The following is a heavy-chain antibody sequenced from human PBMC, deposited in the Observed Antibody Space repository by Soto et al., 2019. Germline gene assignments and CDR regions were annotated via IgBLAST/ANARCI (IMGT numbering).Heavy chain of an antibody. J-gene: IGHJ5*02. CDR3: ASSKYDVVAGSVWFDP. CDR2: VYSSGST. D-gene: IGHD2-21*01. Sequence: SETLSLTCTVSGGSISSNYWTWIRQPPGKGLEWIGYVYSSGSTNYNPSLKSRVTISEDTSKSQFSLRLNSVTAADTAVYFCASSKYDVVAGSVWFDPWGQGTLVTVSS. V-gene: IGHV4-59*12. CDR1: GGSISSNY.